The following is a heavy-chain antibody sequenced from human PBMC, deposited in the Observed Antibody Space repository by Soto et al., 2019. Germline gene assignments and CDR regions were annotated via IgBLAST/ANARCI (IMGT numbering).Heavy chain of an antibody. CDR2: LSYDGDKE. CDR3: GKDLMGEQWLGVMHY. Sequence: QVQLEESGGNVVQPGRSLRLSCAAFGFSFSDYGMHWVRQAPGKGLESVALLSYDGDKEYYADSVKGRFTISRDNSKNTVFLQMNSLRPEDTAVYYCGKDLMGEQWLGVMHYWGQGTLVTVSS. V-gene: IGHV3-30*18. CDR1: GFSFSDYG. J-gene: IGHJ4*02. D-gene: IGHD6-19*01.